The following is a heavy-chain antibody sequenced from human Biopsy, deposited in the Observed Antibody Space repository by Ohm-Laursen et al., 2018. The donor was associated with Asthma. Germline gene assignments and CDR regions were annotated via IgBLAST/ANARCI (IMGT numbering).Heavy chain of an antibody. CDR1: RVTSSDVA. CDR3: ARCQVSYSCGWSRLLKKIYYPGFDV. CDR2: IVTFIGTT. J-gene: IGHJ6*02. Sequence: VNISCKASRVTSSDVAITWVRQAPGPELEWLGGIVTFIGTTNSTPTFQARVTITADESTSTAYMEVTRLRSEDTAIYYCARCQVSYSCGWSRLLKKIYYPGFDVWGQGTTVTVSS. D-gene: IGHD6-19*01. V-gene: IGHV1-69*13.